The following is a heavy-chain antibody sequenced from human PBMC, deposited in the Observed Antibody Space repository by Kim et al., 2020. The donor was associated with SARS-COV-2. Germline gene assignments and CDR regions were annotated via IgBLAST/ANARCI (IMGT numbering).Heavy chain of an antibody. Sequence: GRFTISRDNAKNSLYLQMTSLRDEDTAVYYCARDPRPYGEVLTGYLPLDYWGQGTLVTVSS. J-gene: IGHJ4*02. D-gene: IGHD3-9*01. CDR3: ARDPRPYGEVLTGYLPLDY. V-gene: IGHV3-48*02.